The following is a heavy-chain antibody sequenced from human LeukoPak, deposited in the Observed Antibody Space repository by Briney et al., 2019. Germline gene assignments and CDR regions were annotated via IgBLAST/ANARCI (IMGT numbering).Heavy chain of an antibody. D-gene: IGHD3-22*01. CDR3: ARDPGRVYYYDSSGDAFDT. V-gene: IGHV3-21*01. CDR2: ISSSSSYI. CDR1: GFTFSSYS. J-gene: IGHJ3*02. Sequence: GGSLRLSCAASGFTFSSYSMNWVRQAPGKGLEWVSSISSSSSYIYYADSVKGRFTISRDNAKNSLYLQMNSLRAEDTAVYYCARDPGRVYYYDSSGDAFDTWGQGTMVTVSS.